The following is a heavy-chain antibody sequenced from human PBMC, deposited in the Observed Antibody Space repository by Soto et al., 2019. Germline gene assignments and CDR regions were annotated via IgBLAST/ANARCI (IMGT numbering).Heavy chain of an antibody. D-gene: IGHD3-10*01. J-gene: IGHJ4*02. CDR3: AKMLTMVRGVTGLRDFDF. CDR2: ISGPGATI. Sequence: EVQLLEAGGNLIQPGGSLRLSCAASGFTFSSYAMSWVRQAPGQGLEWLSAISGPGATIYYADSVKGRFTISRDNSKNTLYLQMNSLTAEDTAVYYCAKMLTMVRGVTGLRDFDFWGQGTLVTVSS. V-gene: IGHV3-23*01. CDR1: GFTFSSYA.